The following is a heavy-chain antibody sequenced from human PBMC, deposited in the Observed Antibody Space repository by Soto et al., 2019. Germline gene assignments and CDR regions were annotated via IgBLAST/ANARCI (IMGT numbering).Heavy chain of an antibody. V-gene: IGHV1-8*01. Sequence: QVQLVQSGAEVKKPGASVKVSCKASGYTFTSYDINWVRQATGQVLEWIGWMNPNSGNTGYAQKFQGRVTMTRNTSISTAYMELSNLRSEDTAVYYCARVQGYCSSTSCPYDAFDIWGQGTMVTVSS. CDR3: ARVQGYCSSTSCPYDAFDI. CDR2: MNPNSGNT. D-gene: IGHD2-2*01. J-gene: IGHJ3*02. CDR1: GYTFTSYD.